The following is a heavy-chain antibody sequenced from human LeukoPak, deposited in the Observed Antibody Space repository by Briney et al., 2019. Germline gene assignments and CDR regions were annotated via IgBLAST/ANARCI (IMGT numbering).Heavy chain of an antibody. CDR1: GYTFTSYG. CDR3: AREGRGGP. Sequence: ASVKVSCKASGYTFTSYGISWVRQAPGQGLEWMGTINPSGGSTSYAQKFQGRVTMTRDMSTSTVYMQLSSLRYEDTAVYYCAREGRGGPWGQGTLVTVSS. V-gene: IGHV1-46*01. J-gene: IGHJ4*02. D-gene: IGHD5-12*01. CDR2: INPSGGST.